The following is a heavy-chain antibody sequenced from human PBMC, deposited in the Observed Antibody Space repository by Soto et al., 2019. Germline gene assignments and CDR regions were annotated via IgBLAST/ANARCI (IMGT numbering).Heavy chain of an antibody. CDR3: ARGPFLECSLAYYFYAMDV. J-gene: IGHJ6*02. D-gene: IGHD3-3*01. Sequence: QVQLVQSGAEVKKPGSSVKVSCKASGGTFSSYAISWVRQAPGQGLEWMGGIIPMFGTATYTQKFRGRLTITADGSTSTASMERSNLRSEDTAVYSCARGPFLECSLAYYFYAMDVWGRGTTVIVSS. V-gene: IGHV1-69*12. CDR2: IIPMFGTA. CDR1: GGTFSSYA.